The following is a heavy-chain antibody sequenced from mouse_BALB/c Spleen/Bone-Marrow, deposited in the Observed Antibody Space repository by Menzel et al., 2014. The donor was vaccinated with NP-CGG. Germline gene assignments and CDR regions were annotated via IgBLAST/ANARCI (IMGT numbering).Heavy chain of an antibody. CDR2: ISSGGSYT. CDR3: ARRTLYRYDAGAMDY. Sequence: EVKLEESGGGLVKPGGSLKLSCAASGFTFSSYAMSWVRQTPEKRVEWVATISSGGSYTYYPDSVKGRFTISRDNAKNTLYLQMSSLRSEDTAMYYCARRTLYRYDAGAMDYWGQGTSVTVSS. V-gene: IGHV5-9-3*01. D-gene: IGHD2-14*01. J-gene: IGHJ4*01. CDR1: GFTFSSYA.